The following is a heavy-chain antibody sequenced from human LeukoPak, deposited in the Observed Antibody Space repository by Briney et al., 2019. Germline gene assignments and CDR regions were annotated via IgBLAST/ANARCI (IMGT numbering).Heavy chain of an antibody. CDR1: GFTFSSYT. Sequence: GGTLRLSCAASGFTFSSYTMHWVRQAPGKGLEWVSLISWDGGSTYYADSVKGRFTISRDNSKNSLYLQMNSLRTGDTALYYCAKVASSGYFPEMDAFDIWGQGTMVTVSS. CDR2: ISWDGGST. D-gene: IGHD3-22*01. V-gene: IGHV3-43*01. J-gene: IGHJ3*02. CDR3: AKVASSGYFPEMDAFDI.